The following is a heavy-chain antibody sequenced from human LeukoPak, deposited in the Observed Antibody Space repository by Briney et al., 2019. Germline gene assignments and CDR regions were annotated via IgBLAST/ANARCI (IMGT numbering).Heavy chain of an antibody. CDR1: GGSISSGSSY. D-gene: IGHD1-7*01. V-gene: IGHV4-61*09. CDR3: ARGLELRNNVRLGWFDP. CDR2: IYTSGST. Sequence: SETLSLTCTVSGGSISSGSSYWTWIRQPAGKGLEWIGHIYTSGSTNYNPSLKSRITISVDRSKNQFSLKLSSVTAADTAVYYCARGLELRNNVRLGWFDPWGQGTLVTVSS. J-gene: IGHJ5*02.